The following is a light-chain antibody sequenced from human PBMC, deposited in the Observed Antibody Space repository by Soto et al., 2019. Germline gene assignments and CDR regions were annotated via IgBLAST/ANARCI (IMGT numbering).Light chain of an antibody. CDR2: GAS. Sequence: IVLTQSPGTLSLSPGERATLSCRASQSVSSSCLAWYQQKPGQAPRLLIYGASSRATGIPDRFSGSGSGTDFTLTISRLEPEDFAVYYCQQYGSSLFSFGPGTKVDIK. V-gene: IGKV3-20*01. CDR1: QSVSSSC. J-gene: IGKJ3*01. CDR3: QQYGSSLFS.